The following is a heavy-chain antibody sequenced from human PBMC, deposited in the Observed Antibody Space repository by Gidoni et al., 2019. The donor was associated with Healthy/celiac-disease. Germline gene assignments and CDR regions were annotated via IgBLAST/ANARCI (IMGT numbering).Heavy chain of an antibody. CDR3: ARGKTTVTTKRWYFDL. CDR2: IIPIFGTA. J-gene: IGHJ2*01. CDR1: AGTFSSYA. V-gene: IGHV1-69*06. D-gene: IGHD4-4*01. Sequence: VQLVQSGAEVKKPGSSVKVSCKASAGTFSSYAISWVRQAPGQGLEWMGGIIPIFGTAHYAQKFQGRVTITADKSTSTAYMELSSLRSDDTAVYYCARGKTTVTTKRWYFDLWGRGTLVTVSS.